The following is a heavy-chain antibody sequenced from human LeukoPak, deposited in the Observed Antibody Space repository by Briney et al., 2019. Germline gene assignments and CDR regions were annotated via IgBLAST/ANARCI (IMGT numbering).Heavy chain of an antibody. CDR3: ARVQWELLYPDY. CDR2: ISYDESYR. D-gene: IGHD1-26*01. CDR1: GFTFSSYA. J-gene: IGHJ4*02. V-gene: IGHV3-30-3*01. Sequence: GGSLRLSCAASGFTFSSYAMHWVRQAPGKGLEWVALISYDESYRYYADSVKGRFTISRDNSKNTLYLQMNSLRSDDTAVYYCARVQWELLYPDYWGQGTLVTVSS.